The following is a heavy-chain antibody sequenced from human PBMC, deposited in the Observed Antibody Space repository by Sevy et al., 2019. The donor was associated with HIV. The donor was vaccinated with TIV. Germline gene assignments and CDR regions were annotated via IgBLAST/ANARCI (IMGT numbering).Heavy chain of an antibody. D-gene: IGHD3-10*01. J-gene: IGHJ4*02. CDR1: GFTFSSYS. V-gene: IGHV3-48*02. CDR3: ARDPRGSITMVRGVFDY. CDR2: ISSSSSTI. Sequence: GESLKISCAASGFTFSSYSMNWVRQAPGKGLEWVSYISSSSSTIYYADSVKGRFTISRDNAKNSLYLQMNSLRDEDTAVYYCARDPRGSITMVRGVFDYWGQGTLVTVSS.